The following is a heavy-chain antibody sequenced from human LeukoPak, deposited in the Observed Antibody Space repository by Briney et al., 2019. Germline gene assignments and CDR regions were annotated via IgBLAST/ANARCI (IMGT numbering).Heavy chain of an antibody. CDR2: IYYSGST. J-gene: IGHJ5*02. CDR1: GGSISSYY. V-gene: IGHV4-59*12. CDR3: ARGLDYGGYNWFDP. D-gene: IGHD4-23*01. Sequence: SETLSLTCTVSGGSISSYYWSRIRQPPGKGLEWIGYIYYSGSTYYNPSLKSRVTISVDTSKNQFSLKLSSVTAADTAVYYCARGLDYGGYNWFDPWGQGTLVTVSS.